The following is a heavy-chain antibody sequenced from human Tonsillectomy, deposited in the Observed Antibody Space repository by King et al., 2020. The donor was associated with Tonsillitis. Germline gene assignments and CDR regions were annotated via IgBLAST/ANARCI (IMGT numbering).Heavy chain of an antibody. Sequence: VQLVESGAEVKKPGESLRISCKGSGYSFTNYWISWVRQMPGKGLEWMGRIDPTDSYTNYSPSFQGHVTISVDKSVGFAYLQWNSLKASDTAMYYCARLEPDYGSGNYYEAYWGQGTLVTVSS. V-gene: IGHV5-10-1*03. D-gene: IGHD3-10*01. CDR1: GYSFTNYW. CDR2: IDPTDSYT. CDR3: ARLEPDYGSGNYYEAY. J-gene: IGHJ4*02.